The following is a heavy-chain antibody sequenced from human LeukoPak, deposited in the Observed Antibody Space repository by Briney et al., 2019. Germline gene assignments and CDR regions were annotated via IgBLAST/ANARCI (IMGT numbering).Heavy chain of an antibody. Sequence: ASVKVSCTASGYTFTSYYMHWVRQAPGQGLEWMGIINPSGGSTSYAQKFQGRVTMTRDTSTSTVYMELSSLRSEDTAVYYCARDHVDIVATKTLDYWGQGTLVTVSS. CDR2: INPSGGST. J-gene: IGHJ4*02. V-gene: IGHV1-46*01. D-gene: IGHD5-12*01. CDR1: GYTFTSYY. CDR3: ARDHVDIVATKTLDY.